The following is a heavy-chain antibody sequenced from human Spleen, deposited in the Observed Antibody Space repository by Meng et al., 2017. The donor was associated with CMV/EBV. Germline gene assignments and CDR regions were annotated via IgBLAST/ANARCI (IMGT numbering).Heavy chain of an antibody. CDR1: GWSFSGYY. CDR3: ARGLVPAAMGIGFDP. Sequence: YGWSFSGYYWSWIRQPPGKGLEWIGEINHSGSTNYNPSLKSRVTISVDTSKNQFSLKLSSVTAADTAVYYCARGLVPAAMGIGFDPWGQGTLVTVSS. D-gene: IGHD2-2*01. V-gene: IGHV4-34*01. CDR2: INHSGST. J-gene: IGHJ5*02.